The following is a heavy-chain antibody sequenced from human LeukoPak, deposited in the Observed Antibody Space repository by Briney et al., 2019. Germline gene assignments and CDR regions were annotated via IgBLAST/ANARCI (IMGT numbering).Heavy chain of an antibody. V-gene: IGHV3-74*01. CDR3: ARERGGGRWSGYWAPIGGPNDAFDI. Sequence: PGGSLRLSCAASGFTFSNYGMHWVRQAPGKGLVWVSRINSDGSSTSYADSVKGRFTISRDNAKNTLYLQMNSLRAEDTAVYYCARERGGGRWSGYWAPIGGPNDAFDIWGQGTMVTVSS. J-gene: IGHJ3*02. D-gene: IGHD3-3*01. CDR1: GFTFSNYG. CDR2: INSDGSST.